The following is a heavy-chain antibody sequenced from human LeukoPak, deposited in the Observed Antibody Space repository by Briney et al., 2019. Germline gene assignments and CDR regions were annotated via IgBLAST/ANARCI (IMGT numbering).Heavy chain of an antibody. D-gene: IGHD3-3*01. CDR2: INHSGST. CDR3: AGLFYAGDRRSLVDY. J-gene: IGHJ4*02. V-gene: IGHV4-34*01. CDR1: GVSFSGYY. Sequence: PSETLSLTCAVYGVSFSGYYWSWIRQPPGKGLEWIGEINHSGSTNYNPSLTSRVTISVDTSKNQFSLKLSSVTAADTAVYYCAGLFYAGDRRSLVDYWGQGTLVTVSS.